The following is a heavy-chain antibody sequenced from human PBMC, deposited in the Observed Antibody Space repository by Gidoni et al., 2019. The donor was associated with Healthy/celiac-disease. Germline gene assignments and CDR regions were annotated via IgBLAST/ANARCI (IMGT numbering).Heavy chain of an antibody. CDR3: ARIVRVVVVVAATRYYYYGMDV. CDR2: IFSNDEK. CDR1: GFSLSNARMG. J-gene: IGHJ6*02. V-gene: IGHV2-26*01. D-gene: IGHD2-15*01. Sequence: QVTLKESGPVLVKPTETLTLTCTVSGFSLSNARMGVSWIRQPPGKALEWLAPIFSNDEKSYSTSLKSRLTISKDTSKSQVVLTMTNMDPVDTATYYCARIVRVVVVVAATRYYYYGMDVWGQGTTVTVSS.